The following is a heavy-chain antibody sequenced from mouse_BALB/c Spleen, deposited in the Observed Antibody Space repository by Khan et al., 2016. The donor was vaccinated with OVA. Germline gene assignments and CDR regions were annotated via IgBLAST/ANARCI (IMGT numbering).Heavy chain of an antibody. J-gene: IGHJ4*01. CDR3: ARSKCYGSGLYAMDY. Sequence: DLVMPGAAVTLSCKASGYTFTSYWINWIKQRPGQGLEWIGRIDPGSGSTSYNDMFKGKATLTVDASSSTAYIQLSSLTSEDSAVYVCARSKCYGSGLYAMDYWGQGTSVTVSS. CDR1: GYTFTSYW. V-gene: IGHV1S41*01. CDR2: IDPGSGST. D-gene: IGHD1-1*01.